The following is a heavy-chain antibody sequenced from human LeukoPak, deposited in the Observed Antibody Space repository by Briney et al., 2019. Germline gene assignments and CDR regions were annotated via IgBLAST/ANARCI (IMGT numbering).Heavy chain of an antibody. CDR3: AKGAPDSGSYYGLDY. Sequence: GASVKVSCKASGGTFSSYAISWVRQAPGQGLEWMGGIIPIFGTANYAQKFQGRVTITADESTSTAYMELSSLRSEDTAVYYCAKGAPDSGSYYGLDYWGQGTLVTVSS. D-gene: IGHD1-26*01. CDR1: GGTFSSYA. CDR2: IIPIFGTA. J-gene: IGHJ4*02. V-gene: IGHV1-69*13.